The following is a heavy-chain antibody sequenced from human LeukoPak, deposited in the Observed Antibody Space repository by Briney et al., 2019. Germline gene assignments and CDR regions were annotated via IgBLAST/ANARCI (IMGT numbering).Heavy chain of an antibody. CDR1: GGTFSRYA. Sequence: ASVKVSCKASGGTFSRYAISWVRQAPGQGLVWMGRINPIFGTANYAQKFQGRVTITTDESTSTAYMELSSLRSEDTAVYYCAFRGSSSPFDYWGQGTLVTVSS. D-gene: IGHD6-6*01. V-gene: IGHV1-69*05. CDR3: AFRGSSSPFDY. CDR2: INPIFGTA. J-gene: IGHJ4*02.